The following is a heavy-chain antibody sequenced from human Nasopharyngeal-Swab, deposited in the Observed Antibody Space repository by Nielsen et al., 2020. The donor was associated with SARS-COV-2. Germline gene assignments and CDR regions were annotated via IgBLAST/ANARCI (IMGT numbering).Heavy chain of an antibody. D-gene: IGHD2-2*01. V-gene: IGHV3-30-3*01. CDR2: ISYDGGNK. CDR1: GFTFSSYA. Sequence: GESLKISCAASGFTFSSYAVHWVRQAPGKGLEWVAVISYDGGNKYYADSVKGRFTISRDNSKNTLYLQMDSLRAEDTAVYYCARGRYCSTTSCYAAYYYHYVDVWDKGTRVTVSS. CDR3: ARGRYCSTTSCYAAYYYHYVDV. J-gene: IGHJ6*03.